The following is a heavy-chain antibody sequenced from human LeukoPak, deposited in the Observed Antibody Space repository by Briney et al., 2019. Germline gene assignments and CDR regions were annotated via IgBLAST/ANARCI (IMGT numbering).Heavy chain of an antibody. V-gene: IGHV4-59*01. Sequence: TSETLSLTCTVSGGSISSYYWSWIRQPPGKGLEWIGYIYYSRSTNYNPSLKSRVTISVDTSKNQFSLKLSSVTAADTAVYYCARAEDVWAAFDVWGQGTMVTVSS. CDR3: ARAEDVWAAFDV. CDR1: GGSISSYY. CDR2: IYYSRST. J-gene: IGHJ3*01. D-gene: IGHD3-16*01.